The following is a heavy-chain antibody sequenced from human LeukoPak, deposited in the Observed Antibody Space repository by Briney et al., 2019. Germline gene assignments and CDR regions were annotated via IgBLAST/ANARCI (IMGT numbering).Heavy chain of an antibody. Sequence: ASVKVSCKASGYTFTGYYMHWVRQAPGQGLEWMGWINPNSGGTNYAQKFQGRVTMTRDTSISTAYMELSRLRSDDTAVYYCATTRPRYSSSWYNWFDPWGQGTLVTVSS. CDR3: ATTRPRYSSSWYNWFDP. V-gene: IGHV1-2*02. CDR2: INPNSGGT. D-gene: IGHD6-13*01. CDR1: GYTFTGYY. J-gene: IGHJ5*02.